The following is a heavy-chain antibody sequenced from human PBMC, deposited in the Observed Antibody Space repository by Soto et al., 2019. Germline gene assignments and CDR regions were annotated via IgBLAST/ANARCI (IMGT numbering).Heavy chain of an antibody. V-gene: IGHV3-33*03. J-gene: IGHJ6*03. D-gene: IGHD2-8*02. Sequence: GGSLRLSCAASGITFNSYGMHWVRQAPGKGLEWVALIWHDGGNEYYADSVKGRFTVSRDNSKSTVDLQMNSLRAEDTAVYYCARGSGHYYYYMDVWGKGTTVTVSS. CDR1: GITFNSYG. CDR2: IWHDGGNE. CDR3: ARGSGHYYYYMDV.